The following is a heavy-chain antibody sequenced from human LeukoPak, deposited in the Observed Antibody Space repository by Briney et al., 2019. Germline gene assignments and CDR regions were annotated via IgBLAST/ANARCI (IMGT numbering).Heavy chain of an antibody. CDR3: AKEGPYYDSSGYYLDY. Sequence: PGGSLRLSCAASGFTFDDYAMHWVRQAPGKGLEWVSGISWNSGSIGYADSVKGRFTISRDNAKNSLYPQMNSLRAEDTALYYCAKEGPYYDSSGYYLDYWGQGTLVTVSS. V-gene: IGHV3-9*01. CDR2: ISWNSGSI. CDR1: GFTFDDYA. J-gene: IGHJ4*02. D-gene: IGHD3-22*01.